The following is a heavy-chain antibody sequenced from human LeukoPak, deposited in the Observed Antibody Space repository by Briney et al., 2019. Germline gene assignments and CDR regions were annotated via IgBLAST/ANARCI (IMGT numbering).Heavy chain of an antibody. Sequence: ASVKVSCKASGYTFTNYGINWVRQAPGQGLEWMGWINGHNGNTNYSQKFQDRVTMTTDTSTSTAYMELRSLRSEDTAVYYCASAVGGRPGDIAAAKPGAFDIWGQGTMVTVSS. V-gene: IGHV1-18*01. J-gene: IGHJ3*02. CDR2: INGHNGNT. CDR3: ASAVGGRPGDIAAAKPGAFDI. D-gene: IGHD6-13*01. CDR1: GYTFTNYG.